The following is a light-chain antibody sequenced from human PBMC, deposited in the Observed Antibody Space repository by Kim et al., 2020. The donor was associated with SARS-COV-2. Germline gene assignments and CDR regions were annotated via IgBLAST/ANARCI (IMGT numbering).Light chain of an antibody. V-gene: IGKV3-20*01. Sequence: SPWERATLSCRASESVDSDFLAWYQQKPGQAPILLIYVASSRASGIPDRFSGSGSGTDFTLTISRLEPEDFAVYYCHQYGRSPQTFGQGTKVDIK. J-gene: IGKJ1*01. CDR2: VAS. CDR1: ESVDSDF. CDR3: HQYGRSPQT.